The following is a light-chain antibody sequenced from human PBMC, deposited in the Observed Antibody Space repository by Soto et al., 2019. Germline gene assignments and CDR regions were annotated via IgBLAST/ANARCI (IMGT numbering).Light chain of an antibody. J-gene: IGKJ5*01. CDR1: QSFTSNY. CDR2: GAS. Sequence: EIVLTQSPGTLSLSPGERATLSCRASQSFTSNYLAWYQQRPSQAPRLLIYGASSRAAGVPDRFSGSGSGTDFTLTISRLEPEEFAVYYCHQFGISPITFGQGTRLEIK. CDR3: HQFGISPIT. V-gene: IGKV3-20*01.